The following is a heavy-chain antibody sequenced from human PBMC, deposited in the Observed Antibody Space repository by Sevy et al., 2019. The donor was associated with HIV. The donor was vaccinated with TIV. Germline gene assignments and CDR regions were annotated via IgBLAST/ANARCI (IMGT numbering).Heavy chain of an antibody. D-gene: IGHD4-4*01. V-gene: IGHV3-30*02. CDR3: ARETDNSARWLDP. Sequence: GGSLRLSCAASGFTFNFHGMHWVRQAPGKGLAWVAFIWHDGSNKYMADSVEGRFTISRDNSKNTLFLQMNSLTVEDTAVYYCARETDNSARWLDPWGQGTLVTVSS. CDR1: GFTFNFHG. J-gene: IGHJ5*02. CDR2: IWHDGSNK.